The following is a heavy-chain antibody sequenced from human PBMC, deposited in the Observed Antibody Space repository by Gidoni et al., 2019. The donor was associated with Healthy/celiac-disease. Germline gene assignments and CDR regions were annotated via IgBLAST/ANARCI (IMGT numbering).Heavy chain of an antibody. CDR2: ISWDGGST. V-gene: IGHV3-43D*03. J-gene: IGHJ4*02. CDR3: AKDLVPYSSSWYGADY. CDR1: GFTFDDYA. D-gene: IGHD6-13*01. Sequence: EVQLVESGGVVVQPGGSLRLSCAASGFTFDDYAMHWVRQAPGKGLEWVSLISWDGGSTYYADSVKGRFTISRDNSKNSLYLQMNSLRAEDTALYYCAKDLVPYSSSWYGADYWGQGTLVTVSS.